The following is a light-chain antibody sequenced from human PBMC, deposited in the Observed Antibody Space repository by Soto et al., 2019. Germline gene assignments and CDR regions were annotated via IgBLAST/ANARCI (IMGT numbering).Light chain of an antibody. CDR3: GSYTSTDSPFV. Sequence: QAARAQPCSVCGSPWQSITISCTGTSTDVGGYNSVSWYQHHPGKGPKLIIYEVNNRPSGVSDRFSGSKSGNKASLTISNLEAEDESDDYCGSYTSTDSPFVFGTGTKVTAL. J-gene: IGLJ1*01. CDR2: EVN. CDR1: STDVGGYNS. V-gene: IGLV2-14*01.